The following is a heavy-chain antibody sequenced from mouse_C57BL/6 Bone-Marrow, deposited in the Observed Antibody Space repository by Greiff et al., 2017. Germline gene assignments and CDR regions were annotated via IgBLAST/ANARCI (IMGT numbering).Heavy chain of an antibody. Sequence: EVKLEESGAELVRPGASVKLSCTASGFNIKDDSMHWVKQRPEPGLEWIGWIDPENGDTEYASKFQGKATITVDTSYNPSYLQLSSLTSEDTAVYYCTRIAYWGQGTLVTVSA. CDR2: IDPENGDT. CDR3: TRIAY. J-gene: IGHJ3*01. V-gene: IGHV14-4*01. CDR1: GFNIKDDS.